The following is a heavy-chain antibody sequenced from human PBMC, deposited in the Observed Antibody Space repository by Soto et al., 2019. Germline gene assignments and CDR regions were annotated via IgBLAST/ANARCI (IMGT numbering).Heavy chain of an antibody. D-gene: IGHD2-2*01. CDR3: ASYFCHSTTCYLFDY. J-gene: IGHJ4*02. V-gene: IGHV4-59*01. CDR2: IYYTGST. CDR1: GGSISSYY. Sequence: SETLSLTCTVSGGSISSYYWSWIRQPPGKGLEWIGYIYYTGSTNYNPSLKSRVTISIDTSKNQFSLKLSSVTAADTAVYYCASYFCHSTTCYLFDYWGQGTLVTVSS.